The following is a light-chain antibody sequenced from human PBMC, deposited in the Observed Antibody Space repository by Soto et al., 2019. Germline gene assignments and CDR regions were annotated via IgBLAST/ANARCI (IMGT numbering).Light chain of an antibody. J-gene: IGLJ3*02. V-gene: IGLV7-43*01. Sequence: QAVVTQEPSLTVSPGGTVTLTCASSTGAVTSGHYPNWFQQKPGHAPMALIDSTSNKHSGTPARFSGSLFGGKAARTLSGVQPQDEDDDYCLLYYGAAQPWVFGGGTKLTVL. CDR2: STS. CDR3: LLYYGAAQPWV. CDR1: TGAVTSGHY.